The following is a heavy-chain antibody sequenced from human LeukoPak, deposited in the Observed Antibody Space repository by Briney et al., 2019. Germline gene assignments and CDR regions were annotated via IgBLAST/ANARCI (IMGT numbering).Heavy chain of an antibody. CDR2: INPDRGAT. V-gene: IGHV1-2*06. CDR3: ASGTFGDYSLDF. D-gene: IGHD4-17*01. Sequence: ASVKASCKASGYTFTGYHLHWVRQAPGQGLERMGRINPDRGATDYSQKFQGRVTMAGDTSIGTAYMELSSLRSDDTAVYYCASGTFGDYSLDFWGQGTLVTVSS. CDR1: GYTFTGYH. J-gene: IGHJ4*02.